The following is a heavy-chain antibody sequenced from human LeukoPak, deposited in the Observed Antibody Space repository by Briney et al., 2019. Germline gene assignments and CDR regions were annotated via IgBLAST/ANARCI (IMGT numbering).Heavy chain of an antibody. D-gene: IGHD2-2*01. J-gene: IGHJ4*02. CDR2: INHSGST. V-gene: IGHV4-34*01. Sequence: SETLSLTCAVYGGSFSGYYWSWIRQPPGKGLEWIGEINHSGSTNYNPSLKSRVTISVDTSKNQFSLKLSSVTAADTAVYYCARITTPQEVPAGRLDYWGQGTLVTVSS. CDR3: ARITTPQEVPAGRLDY. CDR1: GGSFSGYY.